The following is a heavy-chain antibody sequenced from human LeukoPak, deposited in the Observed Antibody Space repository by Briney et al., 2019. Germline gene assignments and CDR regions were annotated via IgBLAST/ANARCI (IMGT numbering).Heavy chain of an antibody. CDR3: ARDLHYYDSSGYSLDY. V-gene: IGHV3-7*01. Sequence: GGSLRLSCAASGFTFSSYWMSWVRQAPGKELEWVANLKQDGSEKYYVDSVKGRFTISRDNAKNSLYLQMNSLRAEHTAVYYCARDLHYYDSSGYSLDYWGQGTLVTVSS. J-gene: IGHJ4*02. D-gene: IGHD3-22*01. CDR2: LKQDGSEK. CDR1: GFTFSSYW.